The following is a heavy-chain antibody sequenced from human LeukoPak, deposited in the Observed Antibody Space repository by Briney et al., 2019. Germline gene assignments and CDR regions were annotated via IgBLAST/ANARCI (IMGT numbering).Heavy chain of an antibody. D-gene: IGHD2-15*01. CDR1: GFDLSTYL. Sequence: GGSLRLSCAASGFDLSTYLMHWVRQAPGKGLVWVSRINTDGRSTNYADSVKGRFTISRDNAKDTLYLQMNSLRAEDTAVYYCAKDPGRLHRGNYYYGMDVWGQGTTVTVSS. CDR2: INTDGRST. V-gene: IGHV3-74*01. J-gene: IGHJ6*02. CDR3: AKDPGRLHRGNYYYGMDV.